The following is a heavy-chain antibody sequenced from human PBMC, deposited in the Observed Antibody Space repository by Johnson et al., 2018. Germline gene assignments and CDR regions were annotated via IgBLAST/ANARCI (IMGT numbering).Heavy chain of an antibody. J-gene: IGHJ4*02. CDR2: INDEGSDK. CDR3: ARDPLHFMGWED. V-gene: IGHV3-7*01. CDR1: GFIFSNYW. D-gene: IGHD1-26*01. Sequence: VQLQQSGGGLVQPGGYLRLSCAGSGFIFSNYWMSWLRQAPGKGLEWVAHINDEGSDKVDVDYVKGRFTITRDNAKNSLYLQMNSLRAEDTAVYYCARDPLHFMGWEDWGQGTLVTVSS.